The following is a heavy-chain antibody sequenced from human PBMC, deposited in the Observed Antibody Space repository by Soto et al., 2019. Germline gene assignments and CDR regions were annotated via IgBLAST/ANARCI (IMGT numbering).Heavy chain of an antibody. V-gene: IGHV4-59*01. CDR2: IYYSGST. CDR3: ARGYCSGGSCLDAFDI. D-gene: IGHD2-15*01. J-gene: IGHJ3*02. CDR1: GGSISSYC. Sequence: PSETLSLTCTVSGGSISSYCWSWIRQPPGKGLEWIGYIYYSGSTNYNPSLKSRVTISVDTSKNQFSLKLSSVTAADTAVYYCARGYCSGGSCLDAFDIWGQGTMVTVS.